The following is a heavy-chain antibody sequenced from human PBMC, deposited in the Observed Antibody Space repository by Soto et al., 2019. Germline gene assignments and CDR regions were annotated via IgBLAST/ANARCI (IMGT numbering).Heavy chain of an antibody. J-gene: IGHJ3*02. CDR1: GGTFSSYA. CDR2: IIPIFGTA. CDR3: ARYVLDSSGYYYVRAAFDI. D-gene: IGHD3-22*01. V-gene: IGHV1-69*13. Sequence: ASVKVSCKASGGTFSSYAISWVRQAPGQGLEWMGGIIPIFGTANYAQKFQGRVTITADESTSTAYMELSSLRSEDTAVYYCARYVLDSSGYYYVRAAFDIWGQGTMVTVSS.